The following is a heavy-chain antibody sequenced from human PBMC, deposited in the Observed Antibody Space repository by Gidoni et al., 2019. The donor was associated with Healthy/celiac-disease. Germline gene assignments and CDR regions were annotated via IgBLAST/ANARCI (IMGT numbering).Heavy chain of an antibody. CDR3: ARAGGSDERPSTVTWYYYYGMDV. Sequence: QVQLQESGPGLVKPSETLSLTCTVSCGSVSSCSYYWSWIRQPPGKGLEWIGYIYYSGSTNYNPSLKSRVTISVDTSKNQFSLKLSSVTAADTAVYYCARAGGSDERPSTVTWYYYYGMDVWGQGTTVTVSS. CDR2: IYYSGST. V-gene: IGHV4-61*01. CDR1: CGSVSSCSYY. D-gene: IGHD4-4*01. J-gene: IGHJ6*02.